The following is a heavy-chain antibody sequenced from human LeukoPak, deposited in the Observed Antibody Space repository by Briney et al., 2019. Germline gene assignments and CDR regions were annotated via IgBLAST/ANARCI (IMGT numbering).Heavy chain of an antibody. J-gene: IGHJ4*02. CDR1: GFMFSSYD. D-gene: IGHD4-17*01. V-gene: IGHV3-23*01. CDR2: ISASGGST. CDR3: AKRPQNYGVDY. Sequence: PGGSLRLSCAASGFMFSSYDMSWVRQAPGKGLEWVSAISASGGSTYYADSVKGRFTISRDNSKNTLYLQMNSLRVEDTAVYYCAKRPQNYGVDYWGQGTLVTVSS.